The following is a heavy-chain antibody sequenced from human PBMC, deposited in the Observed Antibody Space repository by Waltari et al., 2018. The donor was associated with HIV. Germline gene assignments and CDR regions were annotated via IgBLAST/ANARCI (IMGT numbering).Heavy chain of an antibody. CDR1: GFTFSSYG. Sequence: QVQLVESGGGVVQPGRSLRLSCAESGFTFSSYGMHWVRQAPGKGLEWVAVRWYDGSNKYYADSVKGRFTISRDNSKNTLYLQMNSLRAEDTAVYYCAREDLLYCGGDCYPGDYWGQGTLVTVSS. D-gene: IGHD2-21*02. V-gene: IGHV3-33*01. J-gene: IGHJ4*02. CDR3: AREDLLYCGGDCYPGDY. CDR2: RWYDGSNK.